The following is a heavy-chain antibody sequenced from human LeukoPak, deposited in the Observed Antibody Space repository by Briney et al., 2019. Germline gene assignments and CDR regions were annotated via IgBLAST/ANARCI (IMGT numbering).Heavy chain of an antibody. CDR1: GGSISSYY. Sequence: PSETLSLTCTVSGGSISSYYWSWIRQPPGKGLEWIGYIYYSGSTNYNPSLKSRVTISVDTSKNQFPLKLSSVTAADTAVYYCARVRGKGVVAADFDYWGQGTLVTVSS. CDR2: IYYSGST. J-gene: IGHJ4*02. V-gene: IGHV4-59*01. CDR3: ARVRGKGVVAADFDY. D-gene: IGHD2-15*01.